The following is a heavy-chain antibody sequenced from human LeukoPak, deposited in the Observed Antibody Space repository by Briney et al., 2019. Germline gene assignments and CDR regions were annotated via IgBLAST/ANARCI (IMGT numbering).Heavy chain of an antibody. CDR1: GYTFTGYY. CDR2: INPNSGGT. V-gene: IGHV1-2*02. D-gene: IGHD6-13*01. J-gene: IGHJ5*02. CDR3: ARGRGSSSLNWFDP. Sequence: ASAKVSCKASGYTFTGYYMHWVRQAPGQGLEWMGWINPNSGGTNYAQKFQGRVTMTGDTSISTAYMELSRLRSDDTAVYYCARGRGSSSLNWFDPWGQGTLVTVSS.